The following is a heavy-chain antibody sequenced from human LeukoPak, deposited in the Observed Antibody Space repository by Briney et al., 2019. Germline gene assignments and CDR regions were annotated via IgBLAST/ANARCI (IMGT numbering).Heavy chain of an antibody. Sequence: GGSLRLSCAASGFTFSSYSMNWVRQAPGKGLEWVSSISSSSSYIYYADSVKGRFTISRDNAKNSLYLQMNSLRAEDTAVYYCAGGGERYCSSTSCLLPDYWGQGTLVTVSS. CDR2: ISSSSSYI. D-gene: IGHD2-2*01. CDR1: GFTFSSYS. J-gene: IGHJ4*02. CDR3: AGGGERYCSSTSCLLPDY. V-gene: IGHV3-21*01.